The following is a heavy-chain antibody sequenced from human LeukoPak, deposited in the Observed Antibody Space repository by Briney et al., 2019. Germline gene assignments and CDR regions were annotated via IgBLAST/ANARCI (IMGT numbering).Heavy chain of an antibody. CDR1: GFTFSSYA. V-gene: IGHV3-23*01. Sequence: GGSLRLSCAASGFTFSSYAMSWVRQVPGKGLEWVSAISGSGGSTYYADSVKGRFTISRDNSKNTLYLQMNSLRAEDTAVYYCAKADYGDYEGICFGYWGQGTLVTVSS. D-gene: IGHD4-17*01. CDR3: AKADYGDYEGICFGY. CDR2: ISGSGGST. J-gene: IGHJ4*02.